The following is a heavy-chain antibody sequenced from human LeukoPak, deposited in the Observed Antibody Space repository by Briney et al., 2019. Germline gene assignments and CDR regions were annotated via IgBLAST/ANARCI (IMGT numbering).Heavy chain of an antibody. CDR3: AKDGIRYFDWLRQPDY. CDR2: IRYDGSNK. V-gene: IGHV3-30*02. D-gene: IGHD3-9*01. J-gene: IGHJ4*02. CDR1: GFTFSSYG. Sequence: GGSLRLSCAASGFTFSSYGMHWVRQAPGKGLEWVAFIRYDGSNKYYADSVKGQFTISRDNSKNTLYLQMNSLRAEDTAVYYCAKDGIRYFDWLRQPDYWGQGTLVTVSS.